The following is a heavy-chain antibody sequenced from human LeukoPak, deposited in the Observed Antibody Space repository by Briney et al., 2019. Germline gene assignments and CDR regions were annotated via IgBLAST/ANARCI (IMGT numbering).Heavy chain of an antibody. V-gene: IGHV4-38-2*02. Sequence: SETLSLTCTVSGYSISSGYYWGWIRQPPGKGLEWIGSIYYSGSTYYNPSLKSRVTISVDTSKNQFSLKLSSVTAADTAVYYCANYGYSSGWPYYFDYWGQGTLVTVSS. CDR3: ANYGYSSGWPYYFDY. D-gene: IGHD6-19*01. J-gene: IGHJ4*02. CDR2: IYYSGST. CDR1: GYSISSGYY.